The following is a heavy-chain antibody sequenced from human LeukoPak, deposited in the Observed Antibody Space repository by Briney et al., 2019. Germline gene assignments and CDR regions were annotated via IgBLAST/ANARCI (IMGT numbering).Heavy chain of an antibody. V-gene: IGHV3-53*01. CDR2: IYGGGSV. D-gene: IGHD3-10*01. J-gene: IGHJ6*04. CDR1: GFTVRSNY. CDR3: ARGMYGSGSPDVDV. Sequence: PGGSLRLSCAASGFTVRSNYMSWVRQAPGKGLEWVSIIYGGGSVFYADSVKGRFTISRDNSKNTLYLQMNSLRAEDTAVYYCARGMYGSGSPDVDVWGKGTTVTISS.